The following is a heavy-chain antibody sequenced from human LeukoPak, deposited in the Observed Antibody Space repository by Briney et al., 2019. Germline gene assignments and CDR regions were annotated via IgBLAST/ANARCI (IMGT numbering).Heavy chain of an antibody. CDR1: GGSISSDSYY. CDR2: IYSSGST. D-gene: IGHD1-26*01. V-gene: IGHV4-61*02. J-gene: IGHJ4*02. CDR3: ARRGSPPAAFDS. Sequence: PSQTLSLTCTVSGGSISSDSYYWNWIRQPAGKGLEWIGRIYSSGSTNYNPSLKSRVTISVDTSKTQFSLRLNSVTAADTAVYYCARRGSPPAAFDSWGQGTQVIVSS.